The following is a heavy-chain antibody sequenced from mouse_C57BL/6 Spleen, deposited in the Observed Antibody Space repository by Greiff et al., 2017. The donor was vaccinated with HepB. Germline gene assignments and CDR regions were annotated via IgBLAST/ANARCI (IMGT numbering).Heavy chain of an antibody. Sequence: VQLQQSGPELVKPGASVKISCKASGYAFSSSWMNWVKQRPGKGLEWIGRIYPGDGDTNYNGKFKGKATLTADKSSSTAYMQLSSLTSEDSAVYFCALLTAQAKGYYAMDYWGQGTSVTVSS. D-gene: IGHD3-2*02. CDR1: GYAFSSSW. V-gene: IGHV1-82*01. CDR3: ALLTAQAKGYYAMDY. CDR2: IYPGDGDT. J-gene: IGHJ4*01.